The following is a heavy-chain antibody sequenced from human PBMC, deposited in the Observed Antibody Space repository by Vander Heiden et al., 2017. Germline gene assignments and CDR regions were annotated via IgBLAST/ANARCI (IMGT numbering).Heavy chain of an antibody. V-gene: IGHV3-30*18. Sequence: QVQLVESGGGLVQPGRSLRLPCAASGFTSSGYGLHWVRQAPGKGLEWVADISYDGKKKHYADSVKGRFTISRDNSKKMLYLQMNSLRVDDTAVYYCVKDRIAVARDAFDIWGQGTKVTVSS. CDR1: GFTSSGYG. J-gene: IGHJ3*02. CDR3: VKDRIAVARDAFDI. CDR2: ISYDGKKK. D-gene: IGHD6-19*01.